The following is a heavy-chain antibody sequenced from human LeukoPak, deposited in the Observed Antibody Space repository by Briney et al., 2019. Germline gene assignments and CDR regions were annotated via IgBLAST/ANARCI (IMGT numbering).Heavy chain of an antibody. D-gene: IGHD6-19*01. Sequence: GESLRLSCAASGFIFSSYAMSWVRQAPGKGLEWVSAISGSGGSTNYADSVKGRFTISRDNSKNTLYLQMNSLRAEDTAVYYCAKGYSSGWYYFDYWGQGTLVTVSS. J-gene: IGHJ4*02. CDR1: GFIFSSYA. CDR3: AKGYSSGWYYFDY. CDR2: ISGSGGST. V-gene: IGHV3-23*01.